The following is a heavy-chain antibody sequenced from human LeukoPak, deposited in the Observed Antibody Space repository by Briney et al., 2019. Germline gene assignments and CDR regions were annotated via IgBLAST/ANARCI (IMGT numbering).Heavy chain of an antibody. CDR3: ARSDYHNSGSHTVFDAFDI. CDR2: IDDSGNT. J-gene: IGHJ3*02. Sequence: PSETLSLTCTVSGGSISRYYWSWIRRPPGKGLEWIGYIDDSGNTNYNPSPKSQVTISVDKSKNQFSLKLCFVTAADTAMYYCARSDYHNSGSHTVFDAFDIWGQGTRVTVSS. D-gene: IGHD3-10*01. V-gene: IGHV4-59*01. CDR1: GGSISRYY.